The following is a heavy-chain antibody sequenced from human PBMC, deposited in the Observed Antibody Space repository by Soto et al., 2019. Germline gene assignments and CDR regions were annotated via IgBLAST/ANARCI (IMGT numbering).Heavy chain of an antibody. CDR2: IYWDDDK. Sequence: QITLKESGPTLVKPTQTLTLTCTFSGFSLSTSGVSVGWIRQPPGKALEGLVVIYWDDDKRYRPSLKSRLTITKDTSKNQVVLTMTNVDPVDTATYYCAHRFSLWGGRGYSAYWGQGTLVTVSS. CDR1: GFSLSTSGVS. J-gene: IGHJ4*02. CDR3: AHRFSLWGGRGYSAY. D-gene: IGHD5-18*01. V-gene: IGHV2-5*02.